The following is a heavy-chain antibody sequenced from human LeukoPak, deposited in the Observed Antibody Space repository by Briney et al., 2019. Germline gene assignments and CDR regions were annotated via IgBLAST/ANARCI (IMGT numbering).Heavy chain of an antibody. Sequence: GASVKVSCKASGYTFTSYGISWVRQAPGQGLEWMGIINPSGGSTSYAQKFQGRVTMTRDTSTSTVYMELSSLRSEDTAVYYCARNLNLYDSSGYCDYWGQGTLVTVSS. J-gene: IGHJ4*02. CDR3: ARNLNLYDSSGYCDY. CDR2: INPSGGST. D-gene: IGHD3-22*01. V-gene: IGHV1-46*01. CDR1: GYTFTSYG.